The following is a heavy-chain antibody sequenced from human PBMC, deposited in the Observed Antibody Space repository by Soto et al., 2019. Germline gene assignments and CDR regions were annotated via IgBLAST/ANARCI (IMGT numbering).Heavy chain of an antibody. V-gene: IGHV1-69*01. J-gene: IGHJ6*02. CDR1: GGTFSSYA. D-gene: IGHD3-10*01. CDR2: IIPIFGTA. CDR3: ASERFEWGSGSYYYYYYGMDV. Sequence: SVKVSCKASGGTFSSYAISWVRQAPVQGLEWMGGIIPIFGTANYAQKFQGRVTITADESTSTAYMELSSLRSEDTAVYYCASERFEWGSGSYYYYYYGMDVWGQGTTVTVSS.